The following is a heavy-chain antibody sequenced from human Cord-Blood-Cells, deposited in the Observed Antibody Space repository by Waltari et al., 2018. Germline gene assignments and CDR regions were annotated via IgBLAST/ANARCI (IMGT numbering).Heavy chain of an antibody. D-gene: IGHD3-10*01. V-gene: IGHV3-21*01. Sequence: EVQLVESGGGLVKHGGSLRLSCAASGFTFSSYSMNWVRQDPGKVLEWVASISSSSCYIYYADSVKGRFTISRDNAKNSLYLQMNSLRAEDTAVYYCASSNDSGSYDYWGQGTLVTVSS. CDR1: GFTFSSYS. J-gene: IGHJ4*02. CDR3: ASSNDSGSYDY. CDR2: ISSSSCYI.